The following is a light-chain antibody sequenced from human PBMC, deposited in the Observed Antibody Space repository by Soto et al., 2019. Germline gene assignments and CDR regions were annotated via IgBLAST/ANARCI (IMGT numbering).Light chain of an antibody. CDR3: QQYGASKWA. V-gene: IGKV3-20*01. CDR2: STS. J-gene: IGKJ1*01. Sequence: EIVLTQSPGTLSLSPGERATLSCRAGQSVSSSYLAWYQQKPDQTPRLLIYSTSSRATGIPDRFSGSGSGEDFTLTISRLEPEDFAVYSCQQYGASKWAFGQGTKVEMK. CDR1: QSVSSSY.